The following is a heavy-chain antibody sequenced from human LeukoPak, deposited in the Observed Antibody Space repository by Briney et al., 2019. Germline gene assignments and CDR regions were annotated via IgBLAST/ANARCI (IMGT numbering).Heavy chain of an antibody. CDR3: ARRPGGLLLWFRNRDYFDY. D-gene: IGHD3-10*01. Sequence: SETLSLTCTVSGYSISSGYYWGWIRQPPGKGLEWIGSIYHSGSTYYNPSLKSRVTISVDTSKNQFSLKLSSVTAADTAVYYCARRPGGLLLWFRNRDYFDYWGQGTLATVSS. CDR2: IYHSGST. V-gene: IGHV4-38-2*02. CDR1: GYSISSGYY. J-gene: IGHJ4*02.